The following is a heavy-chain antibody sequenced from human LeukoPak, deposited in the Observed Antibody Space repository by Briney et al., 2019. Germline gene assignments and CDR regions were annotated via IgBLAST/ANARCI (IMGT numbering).Heavy chain of an antibody. CDR3: AGLHFASAEEFDP. CDR2: IYFNGNI. J-gene: IGHJ5*02. Sequence: SETLSLTCTVSGSSINGHWWSWIRRPPGKGRGWFGFIYFNGNILYNPFLKSRVTLSVDTFNNQFSLSLTSVTAADTAVYYCAGLHFASAEEFDPWGQGTLVTVSS. D-gene: IGHD6-25*01. CDR1: GSSINGHW. V-gene: IGHV4-59*08.